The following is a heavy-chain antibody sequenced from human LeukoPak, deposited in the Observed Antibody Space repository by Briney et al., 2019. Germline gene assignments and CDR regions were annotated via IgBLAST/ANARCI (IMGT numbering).Heavy chain of an antibody. Sequence: GGSLRLSCAASGFTFDDYGMSWVRQAPGKGLEWVSGINWNGGSTSYADSVKGRFTISRDNAKNSLYLQMNSLRAEDTALYYCARDGYGYSDRVAFDIWGQGTMVTVSS. V-gene: IGHV3-20*04. CDR1: GFTFDDYG. J-gene: IGHJ3*02. CDR2: INWNGGST. D-gene: IGHD5-18*01. CDR3: ARDGYGYSDRVAFDI.